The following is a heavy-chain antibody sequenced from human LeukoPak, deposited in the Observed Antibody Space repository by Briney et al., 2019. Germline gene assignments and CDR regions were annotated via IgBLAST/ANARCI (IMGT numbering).Heavy chain of an antibody. CDR3: AKDRFRLDLTSFDY. V-gene: IGHV3-23*01. J-gene: IGHJ4*02. CDR2: ISGTSGST. D-gene: IGHD1-1*01. Sequence: GASLRLSCGASGFTFSSYGMSWVRQAPGKGLEWVSGISGTSGSTYYADSVKGRFTISRDNSKNRLYMQMNSLRAEDTAIYFCAKDRFRLDLTSFDYWGQGTLVTVSS. CDR1: GFTFSSYG.